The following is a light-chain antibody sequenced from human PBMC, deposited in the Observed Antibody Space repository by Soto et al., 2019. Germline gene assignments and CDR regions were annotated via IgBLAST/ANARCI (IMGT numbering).Light chain of an antibody. J-gene: IGKJ3*01. CDR2: AAS. CDR3: QQSRASPLT. V-gene: IGKV1-39*01. CDR1: QTISSY. Sequence: DIPMTQSPSSLSASVGDRLTITCRASQTISSYLNWYQLKPGKAPKLLIYAASSLQSGVPSRFSGSGSGTDYTLTISSLQPEDFATYYCQQSRASPLTFGPGTTVDIK.